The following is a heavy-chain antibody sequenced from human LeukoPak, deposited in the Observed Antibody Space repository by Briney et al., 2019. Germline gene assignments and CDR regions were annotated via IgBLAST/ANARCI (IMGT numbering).Heavy chain of an antibody. CDR3: VRAKGGPGSTWAFDI. J-gene: IGHJ3*02. V-gene: IGHV3-74*01. CDR1: GFTFNNYW. D-gene: IGHD6-13*01. Sequence: QPGGSLRLSCAASGFTFNNYWMHWVRQAPGKGLVWVSRLNSDGSSSAFADSMKGRFTISRDNVKNTLYLQMNSLRAEDTAVYFCVRAKGGPGSTWAFDIWGQGTMVTVSS. CDR2: LNSDGSSS.